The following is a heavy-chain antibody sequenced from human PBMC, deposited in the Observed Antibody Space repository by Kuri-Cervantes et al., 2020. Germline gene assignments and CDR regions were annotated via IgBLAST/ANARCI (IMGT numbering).Heavy chain of an antibody. D-gene: IGHD3-10*01. J-gene: IGHJ4*02. CDR1: GYTFTGYY. CDR3: ARIYYGSGSYSYFDY. Sequence: ASVKVSCKASGYTFTGYYMHWVRQAPGQGLEWMGWINPNSGGTNYAQKFQGWVTMTRDTSISTAYMELSRLRSEDTAVYYCARIYYGSGSYSYFDYWGQGTLVTVSS. V-gene: IGHV1-2*04. CDR2: INPNSGGT.